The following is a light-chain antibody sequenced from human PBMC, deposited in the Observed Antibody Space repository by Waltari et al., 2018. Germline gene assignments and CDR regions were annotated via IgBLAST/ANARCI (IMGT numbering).Light chain of an antibody. CDR1: QPIDKY. Sequence: DIQMTQSPSSLSASAGDTVTLTCRASQPIDKYLNWYQHKPGRAPTLLIYAATRLQNGIPSRVRGRGSGTEFTLTITGLLPEDSATYYCQQSFTTPALSFGAGTKVEIK. V-gene: IGKV1-39*01. J-gene: IGKJ4*02. CDR3: QQSFTTPALS. CDR2: AAT.